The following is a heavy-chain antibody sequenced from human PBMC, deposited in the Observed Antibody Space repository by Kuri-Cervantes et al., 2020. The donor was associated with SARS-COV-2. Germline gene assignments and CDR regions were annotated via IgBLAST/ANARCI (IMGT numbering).Heavy chain of an antibody. V-gene: IGHV4-59*11. Sequence: GSLRLSCTVSGGSISSHYWSWIRQPPGKGLEWIGYIYYSGSTNYNPSLKSRVTISVDTSKNQFSLKLSSVTAADTAVYYCARLAGYSSSWYLYWYFDLWGRGTLVTVSS. CDR2: IYYSGST. J-gene: IGHJ2*01. CDR3: ARLAGYSSSWYLYWYFDL. CDR1: GGSISSHY. D-gene: IGHD6-13*01.